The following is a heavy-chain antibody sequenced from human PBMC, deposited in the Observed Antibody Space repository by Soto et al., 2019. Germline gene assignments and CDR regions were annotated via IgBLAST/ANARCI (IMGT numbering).Heavy chain of an antibody. V-gene: IGHV5-51*01. CDR1: GYSFTSYW. Sequence: GESLKISCKGSGYSFTSYWIGWVRQMPVKGLEWMGLIYPGDSDTRYSPSFQGQVTISADQSISTAYLQWSSLKASDTAMYYCARRDTRIWPTSVGDFDPWGQGTLVTVSS. J-gene: IGHJ5*02. CDR3: ARRDTRIWPTSVGDFDP. D-gene: IGHD3-16*01. CDR2: IYPGDSDT.